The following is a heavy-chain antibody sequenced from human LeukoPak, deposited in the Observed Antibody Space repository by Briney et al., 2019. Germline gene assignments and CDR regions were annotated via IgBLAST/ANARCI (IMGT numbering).Heavy chain of an antibody. V-gene: IGHV1-18*01. Sequence: ASVKVSCKASGYTFTSYGTSWVRQAPGQGLEWMGWISAYNGNTNYAQRLQGRVTMTTDTSTSTAYMELRSLRSDDTAVYYCARETSSGWYHPPYYFDYWGQGTLVTVSS. CDR2: ISAYNGNT. D-gene: IGHD6-19*01. CDR1: GYTFTSYG. J-gene: IGHJ4*02. CDR3: ARETSSGWYHPPYYFDY.